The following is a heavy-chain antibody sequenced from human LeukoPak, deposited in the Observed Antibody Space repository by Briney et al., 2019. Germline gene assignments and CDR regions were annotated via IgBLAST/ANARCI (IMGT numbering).Heavy chain of an antibody. CDR2: ISYDGTHT. Sequence: PGGSLGLSCAASGFSFSDYTMHWVRQSPGKGLEWLAVISYDGTHTNYAASVKGRFTISRDNSRNTVYLEMDSLRTEDAAVYHCATNMVGATPWVYFYYMDVWGKGTAVIVSS. CDR3: ATNMVGATPWVYFYYMDV. D-gene: IGHD1-26*01. CDR1: GFSFSDYT. J-gene: IGHJ6*03. V-gene: IGHV3-30*03.